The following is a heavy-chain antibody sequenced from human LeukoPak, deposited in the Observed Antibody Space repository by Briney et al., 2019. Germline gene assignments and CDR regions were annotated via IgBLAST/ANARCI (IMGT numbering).Heavy chain of an antibody. D-gene: IGHD1-1*01. CDR2: IYYSGST. Sequence: SETLSLTCTVSGGSISSSSYYWGWIRQPPGKGLEWIGSIYYSGSTYYNPSLKSRVTISVDTSKNQFSLKLSSVTAADTAVYYCARSPGTTSFDYWGQGTLVTVSS. CDR1: GGSISSSSYY. J-gene: IGHJ4*02. CDR3: ARSPGTTSFDY. V-gene: IGHV4-39*01.